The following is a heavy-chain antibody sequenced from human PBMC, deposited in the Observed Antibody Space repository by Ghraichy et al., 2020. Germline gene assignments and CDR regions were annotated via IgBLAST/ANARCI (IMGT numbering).Heavy chain of an antibody. D-gene: IGHD2-2*01. J-gene: IGHJ4*02. CDR1: GGSFSGYY. CDR2: INHSGST. V-gene: IGHV4-34*01. CDR3: ARGWDIVVVPAAKGLDY. Sequence: SETLSLTCAVYGGSFSGYYWSWIRQPPGKRLEWIGEINHSGSTNYNPSLKSRVTISVDTSKNQFSLKLSSVTAADTAVYYCARGWDIVVVPAAKGLDYWGQGTLVTVSS.